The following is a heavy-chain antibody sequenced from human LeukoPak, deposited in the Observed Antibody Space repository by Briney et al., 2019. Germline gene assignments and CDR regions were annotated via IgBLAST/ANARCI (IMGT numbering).Heavy chain of an antibody. D-gene: IGHD3-10*01. CDR3: WSLASLYYSGSGSFDY. Sequence: PSETLSLTCTVSGGSISSYYWSWIRQPPGKGLEWIGYIYYSGSTKYNPSLKSRLTITVDTYKNQFPQKQISVTSADTAVVYCWSLASLYYSGSGSFDYWGQGTLVTVSS. CDR1: GGSISSYY. J-gene: IGHJ4*02. V-gene: IGHV4-59*01. CDR2: IYYSGST.